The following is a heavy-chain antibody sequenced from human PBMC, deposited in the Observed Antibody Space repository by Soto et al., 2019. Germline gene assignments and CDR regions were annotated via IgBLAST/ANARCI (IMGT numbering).Heavy chain of an antibody. Sequence: ASVKVSCKASGYTFTSYAMHWVRRAPGQRLEWMGWINAGNGNTKYSQKFQGRVTITRDTSASTAYMELSNLRSEDTAVYYCARDPSYYGMDVWGQGTTVTVSS. V-gene: IGHV1-3*01. CDR1: GYTFTSYA. CDR2: INAGNGNT. CDR3: ARDPSYYGMDV. J-gene: IGHJ6*02.